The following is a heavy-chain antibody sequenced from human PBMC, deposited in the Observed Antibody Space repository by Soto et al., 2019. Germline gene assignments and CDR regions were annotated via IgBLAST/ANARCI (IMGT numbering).Heavy chain of an antibody. CDR1: GFTFSSYA. CDR2: ISYEGSNK. Sequence: QVQLVESGGGVVQPGRSLRLSCAASGFTFSSYAMHWVRQAPGKGLEWVAVISYEGSNKYYADSVKGRFTISRDNSKNTLYLKMNSLRTEDTAVYYCARDRLRYNWNDFPYYYYGMDVWGQGTTVTVSS. CDR3: ARDRLRYNWNDFPYYYYGMDV. J-gene: IGHJ6*02. D-gene: IGHD1-1*01. V-gene: IGHV3-30-3*01.